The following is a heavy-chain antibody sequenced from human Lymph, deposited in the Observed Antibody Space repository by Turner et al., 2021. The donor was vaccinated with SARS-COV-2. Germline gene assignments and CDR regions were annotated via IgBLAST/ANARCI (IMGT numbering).Heavy chain of an antibody. CDR1: GFTFSSYG. CDR2: RSYDGSNK. CDR3: AKYRGDDYGDYGPDY. D-gene: IGHD4-17*01. V-gene: IGHV3-30*18. J-gene: IGHJ4*02. Sequence: QVQLVESGGGVVQPGRSLRLSCAASGFTFSSYGMHWVRQAPGKGLEWVDVRSYDGSNKFYADFVKARFTISRDNSMNTMYLQLNSLVADDTAVYYCAKYRGDDYGDYGPDYWGQGTLVTVSS.